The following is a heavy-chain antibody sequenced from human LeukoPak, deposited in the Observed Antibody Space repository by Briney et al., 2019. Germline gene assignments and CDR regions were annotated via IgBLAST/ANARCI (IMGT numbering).Heavy chain of an antibody. CDR1: GFTFSSYG. CDR2: IWYDGSNK. CDR3: ARDGLGNTGMDV. J-gene: IGHJ6*02. Sequence: PGRSLRLSCAASGFTFSSYGMHWVRQAPGKGLEWVAVIWYDGSNKYYADSVKGRFTISRDNSKSTLYLQMNSLRAEDTAVYYCARDGLGNTGMDVWGQGTTVTVSS. V-gene: IGHV3-33*01. D-gene: IGHD7-27*01.